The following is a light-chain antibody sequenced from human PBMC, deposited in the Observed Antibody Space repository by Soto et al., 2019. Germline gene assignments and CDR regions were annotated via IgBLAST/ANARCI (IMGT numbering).Light chain of an antibody. CDR3: QQYNSYQRT. J-gene: IGKJ1*01. CDR1: QSISSW. CDR2: KAS. V-gene: IGKV1-5*03. Sequence: DIQMTQSPSTLSASVGDRVTITCRASQSISSWLAWYQQKSGKAPKLLIYKASSLESGVPSRFSGSGSGTEFTLTISSLQPDDFATYYCQQYNSYQRTFGQGTKVEIK.